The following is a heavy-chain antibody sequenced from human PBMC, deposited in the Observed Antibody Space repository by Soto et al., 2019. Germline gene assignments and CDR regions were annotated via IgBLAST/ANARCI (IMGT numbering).Heavy chain of an antibody. CDR1: NYSISSGYH. CDR2: IYQSGNT. V-gene: IGHV4-38-2*02. CDR3: VRGKVNFDF. Sequence: TLSLTCIVSNYSISSGYHWGWIRQPPGKGLEGIGTIYQSGNTYQNPSLKSRVILSIDTSKNQFSLNLRNVTAADTAVYYCVRGKVNFDFWGKGILVTVSS. J-gene: IGHJ4*02.